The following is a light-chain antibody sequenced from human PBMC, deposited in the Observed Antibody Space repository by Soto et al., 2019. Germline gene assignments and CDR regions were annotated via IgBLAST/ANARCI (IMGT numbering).Light chain of an antibody. CDR3: QLYNSYTLT. CDR1: QSISVW. CDR2: TAS. J-gene: IGKJ1*01. Sequence: DIQMTQSPSTLSASVGDSVTITCRARQSISVWLAWYQQKAGKAPNLLLYTASRLESGVPSRFSGSGSQREFTLTLRGLQPGDAEIFYRQLYNSYTLTFGHGTKGDIK. V-gene: IGKV1-5*03.